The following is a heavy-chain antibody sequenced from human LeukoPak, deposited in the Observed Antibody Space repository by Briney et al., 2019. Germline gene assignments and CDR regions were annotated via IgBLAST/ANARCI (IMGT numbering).Heavy chain of an antibody. V-gene: IGHV3-9*01. CDR1: GFTFDDYA. J-gene: IGHJ6*02. CDR2: ISWNSGSI. D-gene: IGHD6-13*01. CDR3: AKDLAAAGPARYYYYGMDV. Sequence: GRSLRLSCAASGFTFDDYAMHWVRQAPGKGLEWVSGISWNSGSIGYADSVKGRFTISRDNAKNSLYLQMNSLRAEDTALYYCAKDLAAAGPARYYYYGMDVWGQGTTVTVSS.